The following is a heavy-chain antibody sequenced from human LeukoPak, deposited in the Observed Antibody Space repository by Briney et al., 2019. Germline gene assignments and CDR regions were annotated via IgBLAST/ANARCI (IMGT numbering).Heavy chain of an antibody. CDR1: GFTFSSYD. J-gene: IGHJ4*02. D-gene: IGHD2-2*01. CDR2: IGTAGDT. CDR3: ARDCQYCSNTNCRCC. V-gene: IGHV3-13*01. Sequence: GGSLRLSCAASGFTFSSYDMHWVRQATGKGLEWVSAIGTAGDTYYPGSVKGRFTISRENAKNSLYLQMNSLRAEDTAVYYCARDCQYCSNTNCRCCWGQGTLVTVSS.